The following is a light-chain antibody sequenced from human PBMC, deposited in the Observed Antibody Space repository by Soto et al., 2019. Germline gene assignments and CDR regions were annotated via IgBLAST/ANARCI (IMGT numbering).Light chain of an antibody. Sequence: AIQLTQSPSSLSASVGDRVTITCRASQGIGSSTFAWYQQKAGKAPTLLIYDVSNLQRGVPTRFSGSGSGSDFSLTISSLQPEDFATYYCQQFDTYPLTSGHGTRLDIK. J-gene: IGKJ5*01. CDR2: DVS. CDR1: QGIGSST. CDR3: QQFDTYPLT. V-gene: IGKV1-13*02.